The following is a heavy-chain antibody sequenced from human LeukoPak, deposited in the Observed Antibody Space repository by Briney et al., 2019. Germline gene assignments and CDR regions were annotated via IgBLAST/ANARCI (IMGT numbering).Heavy chain of an antibody. Sequence: SGTLSLTCAVSGGSISTSDWWTWVRQPPGKGLEWIGEILHSGSTNYNPSLKSRVTISLDKSKSQFSLKLTSVTAADTAVYYCARTGGNSDFDYWGQGILVTVSS. V-gene: IGHV4-4*02. CDR2: ILHSGST. J-gene: IGHJ4*02. CDR3: ARTGGNSDFDY. CDR1: GGSISTSDW. D-gene: IGHD4-23*01.